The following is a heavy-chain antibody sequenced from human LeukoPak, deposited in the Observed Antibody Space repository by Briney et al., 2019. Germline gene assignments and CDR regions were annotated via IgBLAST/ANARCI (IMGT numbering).Heavy chain of an antibody. V-gene: IGHV4-39*07. Sequence: SETLSLTCTVSGGSITSSSYSWGWIRQPPGKGLEWIASMSYSGSTYYNPSLKSRVTISVDTSRNQFSLQLSSVTAADTAVYYCARVERYTSSGPTDPWGQGTLVTVSS. J-gene: IGHJ5*02. CDR2: MSYSGST. CDR3: ARVERYTSSGPTDP. CDR1: GGSITSSSYS. D-gene: IGHD6-13*01.